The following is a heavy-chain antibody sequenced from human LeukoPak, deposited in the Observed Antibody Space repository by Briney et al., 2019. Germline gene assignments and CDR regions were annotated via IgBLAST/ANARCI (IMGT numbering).Heavy chain of an antibody. D-gene: IGHD6-13*01. J-gene: IGHJ3*01. CDR2: ISHDGSDT. Sequence: GGSLRLSCAASGFTFSSYSMHWVRQAPGKGLEWVALISHDGSDTYYADSVQGRFIISRDNSKNTLYLQVNTPRAEDTAVFYCARAQQYDAFDLWGQGTMVIVSS. V-gene: IGHV3-30-3*01. CDR1: GFTFSSYS. CDR3: ARAQQYDAFDL.